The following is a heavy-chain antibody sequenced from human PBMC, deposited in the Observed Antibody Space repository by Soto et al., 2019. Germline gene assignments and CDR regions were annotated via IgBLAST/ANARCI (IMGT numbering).Heavy chain of an antibody. Sequence: PSETLSLTCTVSGDSVSSGSYYWSWIRQPPGKGLEWIGYIYYSGRTSYNPSLKSRVTISVDTSKNQFALKLSSVTAADTAVFYCARDSTSWLFDDWGQGTHVTVAS. CDR1: GDSVSSGSYY. J-gene: IGHJ4*02. CDR2: IYYSGRT. CDR3: ARDSTSWLFDD. V-gene: IGHV4-61*01. D-gene: IGHD6-13*01.